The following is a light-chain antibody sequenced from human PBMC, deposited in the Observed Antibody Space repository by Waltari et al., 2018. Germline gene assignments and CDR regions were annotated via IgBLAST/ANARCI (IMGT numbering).Light chain of an antibody. J-gene: IGKJ2*01. Sequence: DIQMTQSPTSVSASVGDRVTITCRASRGSSHWLAWYQQKSGKAPKLLIDAASSLQSGVPSRFSGSGSATDFTLIISSLQPEDFATYYCQQANSSPPTFGQGTKVEIK. CDR3: QQANSSPPT. CDR1: RGSSHW. V-gene: IGKV1-12*01. CDR2: AAS.